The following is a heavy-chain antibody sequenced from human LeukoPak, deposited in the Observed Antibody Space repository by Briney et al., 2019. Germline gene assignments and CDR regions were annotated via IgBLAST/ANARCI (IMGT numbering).Heavy chain of an antibody. V-gene: IGHV1-69*04. D-gene: IGHD2-2*02. CDR1: GGTFSSYT. Sequence: GASVKVSCKASGGTFSSYTISWVRQAPGQGLEWMGRIIPILGIANYAQKFQGRVTMTRDTSTSTVSMELSSLRSDDTAVYYCARDGVVPATVLAANWFDPWGQGTLVTVSS. J-gene: IGHJ5*02. CDR3: ARDGVVPATVLAANWFDP. CDR2: IIPILGIA.